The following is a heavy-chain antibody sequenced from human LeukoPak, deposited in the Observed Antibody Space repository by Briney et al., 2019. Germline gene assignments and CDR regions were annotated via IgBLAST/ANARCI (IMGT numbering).Heavy chain of an antibody. V-gene: IGHV4-59*01. CDR1: GGSIRSYY. CDR3: TRVRNGDPGEWYFDY. J-gene: IGHJ4*02. Sequence: SETLSLTCTVSGGSIRSYYWSCIRQPPGEGLEWIAYINYRGSTRYNPSLKSRVTTSVDTTKNQFSLKLSSVTAADTAVYYCTRVRNGDPGEWYFDYWGQGALVTVSS. CDR2: INYRGST. D-gene: IGHD2-8*01.